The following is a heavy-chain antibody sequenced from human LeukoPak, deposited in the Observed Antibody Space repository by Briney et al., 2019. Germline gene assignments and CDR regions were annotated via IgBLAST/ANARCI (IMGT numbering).Heavy chain of an antibody. V-gene: IGHV3-23*01. Sequence: GGSLRLSCVGSDFTFANYAMTWVRLTPGKGQEWVSSIKGSGSYAMYADSVSGRFTTSRDNSRNTIFLQMNSLRAEDTAVYYCARDRDYMDVWGKGTTVTVSS. CDR1: DFTFANYA. CDR2: IKGSGSYA. J-gene: IGHJ6*03. CDR3: ARDRDYMDV.